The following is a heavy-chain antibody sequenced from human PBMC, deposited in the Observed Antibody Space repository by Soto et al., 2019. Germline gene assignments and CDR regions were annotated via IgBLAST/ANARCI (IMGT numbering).Heavy chain of an antibody. V-gene: IGHV1-8*01. CDR2: INPNSGNI. Sequence: ASVKVSCKASGNTFTSYDINWVRQATGHGLEWMGWINPNSGNIGYAQKFQGRVTMTRDTAIRTAYMEVSRLRSDDTAVYYCARGRASGSYYLLHYWDQGTLVTVSS. CDR3: ARGRASGSYYLLHY. D-gene: IGHD3-10*01. CDR1: GNTFTSYD. J-gene: IGHJ4*02.